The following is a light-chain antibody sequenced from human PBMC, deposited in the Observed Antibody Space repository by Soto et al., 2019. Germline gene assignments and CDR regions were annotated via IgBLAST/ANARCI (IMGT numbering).Light chain of an antibody. CDR2: GNS. CDR1: SSNIGAGYA. J-gene: IGLJ1*01. Sequence: QSVLTQPPSVSGAPGQRVTIYCTGSSSNIGAGYAVHWYQQLPGTAPKLLIYGNSNRPSGVPDRFSGSKPGTSASLAITGLQAEDEAHYYCQSYDSSLSGYVFGTGTKLTVL. CDR3: QSYDSSLSGYV. V-gene: IGLV1-40*01.